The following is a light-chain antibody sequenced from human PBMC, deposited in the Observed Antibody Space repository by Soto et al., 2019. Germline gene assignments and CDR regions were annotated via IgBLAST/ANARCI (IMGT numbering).Light chain of an antibody. J-gene: IGLJ1*01. CDR2: EVT. Sequence: QSVLTQPASVSGYAGQPIAISSPGSISDVGSYNYDSWCQRRPVKIPRLIIYEVTCRASGVSIRVSGAKSGSAGSLYISGRQPEDEADYCCGSYASSSTRVVGTGTKVT. V-gene: IGLV2-14*01. CDR1: ISDVGSYNY. CDR3: GSYASSSTRV.